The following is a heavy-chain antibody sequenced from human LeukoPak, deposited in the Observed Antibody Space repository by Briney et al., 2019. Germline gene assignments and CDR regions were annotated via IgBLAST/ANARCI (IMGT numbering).Heavy chain of an antibody. CDR3: VKDWGVLPDYTADGFDI. CDR2: IRHVGSNE. J-gene: IGHJ3*02. D-gene: IGHD3-10*01. CDR1: GFAFSNYG. Sequence: PGGSLRLSCVASGFAFSNYGMHWVRQAPGKGLEWVAFIRHVGSNEYYADSVRGRFAISRDNSQNTLHLQMNILRVEDTAVYYCVKDWGVLPDYTADGFDIWGPGTMVTVSS. V-gene: IGHV3-30*02.